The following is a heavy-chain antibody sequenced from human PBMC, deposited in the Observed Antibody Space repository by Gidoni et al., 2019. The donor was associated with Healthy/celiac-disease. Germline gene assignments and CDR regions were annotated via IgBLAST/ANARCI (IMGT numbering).Heavy chain of an antibody. J-gene: IGHJ6*02. Sequence: EVQLVESGGGLVKHGGCLRLPCPPLASTFSSYSMNWVRQAPGKGLEWVSSISSSSSYRYYADSVKGRFTISRDNAKNSLYLQMNSLRAEDTAVYYCARDSDYVRKYGMDVWGQGTTVTVS. D-gene: IGHD4-17*01. CDR3: ARDSDYVRKYGMDV. CDR1: ASTFSSYS. CDR2: ISSSSSYR. V-gene: IGHV3-21*01.